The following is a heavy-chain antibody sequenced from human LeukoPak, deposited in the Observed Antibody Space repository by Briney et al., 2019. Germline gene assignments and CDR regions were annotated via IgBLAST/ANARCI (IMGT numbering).Heavy chain of an antibody. CDR2: IYDSGKT. Sequence: PSETLSLTCSVSGDSIRKDNWWTWVRRSPGKGLEWLGEIYDSGKTNYHPSLRSRIAISIDTAKRQFSLGLTAVTAADTAVYYCANHYSGYIDYWGQGTLVTVSS. CDR3: ANHYSGYIDY. CDR1: GDSIRKDNW. J-gene: IGHJ4*02. D-gene: IGHD5-12*01. V-gene: IGHV4/OR15-8*02.